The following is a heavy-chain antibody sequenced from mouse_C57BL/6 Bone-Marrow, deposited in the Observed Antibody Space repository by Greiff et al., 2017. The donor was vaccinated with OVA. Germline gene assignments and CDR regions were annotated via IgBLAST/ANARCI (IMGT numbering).Heavy chain of an antibody. CDR2: ISSGGSYT. Sequence: EVQGVESGGDLVKPGGSLKLSCAASGFTFSSYGMSWVRQTPDKRLEWVATISSGGSYTYYPDSVKGRFTISRDNAKNTLYLQMSSLKSEDTAMYYCARHTDITTDAMDYWGQGTSVTVSS. V-gene: IGHV5-6*01. CDR1: GFTFSSYG. D-gene: IGHD1-1*01. J-gene: IGHJ4*01. CDR3: ARHTDITTDAMDY.